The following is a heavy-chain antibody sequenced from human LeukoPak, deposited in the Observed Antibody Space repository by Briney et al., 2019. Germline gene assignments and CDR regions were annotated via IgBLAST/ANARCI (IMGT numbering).Heavy chain of an antibody. CDR1: GGSISSGGYY. CDR2: IYYSGST. D-gene: IGHD3-3*01. J-gene: IGHJ4*02. CDR3: ARGSGYEFPPAPFDY. V-gene: IGHV4-31*03. Sequence: SETLSLTCTVSGGSISSGGYYWRWIRQHPGKGLEWIGYIYYSGSTYYNPSLKSRVTISVDTSKNQFSLKLSSVTAADTAVYYCARGSGYEFPPAPFDYWGQGTLVTVSS.